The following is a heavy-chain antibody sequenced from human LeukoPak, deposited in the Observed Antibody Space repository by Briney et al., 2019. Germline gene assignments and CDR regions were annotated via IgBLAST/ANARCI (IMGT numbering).Heavy chain of an antibody. CDR2: RNPISGNT. Sequence: ASVKVSFKASGYTFSNNDINWVRQATGQGLEWMGWRNPISGNTGFAQKFQGRFTMTRNTYISTAYMELRSLRSADTAVYYCARGYQLLFAYYYYYMDVWGKGTTVTISS. CDR3: ARGYQLLFAYYYYYMDV. J-gene: IGHJ6*03. V-gene: IGHV1-8*02. CDR1: GYTFSNND. D-gene: IGHD2-2*01.